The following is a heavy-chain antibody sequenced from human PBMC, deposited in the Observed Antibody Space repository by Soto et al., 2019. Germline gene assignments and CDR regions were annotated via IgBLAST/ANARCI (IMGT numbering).Heavy chain of an antibody. Sequence: TSETLSLTCAVSGGSISSSSYYWGWIRQPPGKGLEWIGSFYYSESTYYNPSLKSRVTISVDTSKNQFSLKLSSVTAADTAVYYCARRYSSSFDYWGQGTLVTVSS. CDR1: GGSISSSSYY. V-gene: IGHV4-39*07. CDR3: ARRYSSSFDY. CDR2: FYYSEST. D-gene: IGHD6-13*01. J-gene: IGHJ4*02.